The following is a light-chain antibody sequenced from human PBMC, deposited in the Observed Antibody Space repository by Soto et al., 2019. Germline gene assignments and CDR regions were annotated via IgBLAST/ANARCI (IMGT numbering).Light chain of an antibody. V-gene: IGLV2-23*02. Sequence: QSVLTQPASVSGSPGQSITISCTGTSSDVGSHDFVSWYQQRPGKAPKLMIFEVTKRPSGVSSRFSASKSGNTASLTISGVQAEDEADYYCCSYASTTTCVFGGGTKVTVL. CDR1: SSDVGSHDF. CDR2: EVT. J-gene: IGLJ2*01. CDR3: CSYASTTTCV.